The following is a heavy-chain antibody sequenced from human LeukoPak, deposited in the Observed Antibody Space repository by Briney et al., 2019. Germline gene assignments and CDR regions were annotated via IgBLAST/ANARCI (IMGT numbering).Heavy chain of an antibody. Sequence: GASVKVSCKASGYTFTGYYMHWVRQAPGQGLEWMGWINPNSGGTNYAQKFQGRVTMTRDTSISTAYTELSSLRSEDMAVYYCARSNYGGNSPPWFDYWGQGTLVTVSS. CDR2: INPNSGGT. V-gene: IGHV1-2*02. CDR1: GYTFTGYY. J-gene: IGHJ4*02. CDR3: ARSNYGGNSPPWFDY. D-gene: IGHD4-23*01.